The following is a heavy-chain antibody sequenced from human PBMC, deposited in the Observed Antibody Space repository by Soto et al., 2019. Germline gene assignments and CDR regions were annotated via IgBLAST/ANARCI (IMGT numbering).Heavy chain of an antibody. D-gene: IGHD6-25*01. CDR2: IYYSGST. J-gene: IGHJ4*02. CDR3: ARLPGYSSGVFDY. CDR1: GASISNYY. Sequence: SETLSLPCTIFGASISNYYWSWIRQPPGKGLEWIGYIYYSGSTNYNPSLKSRVTISVDTSKKQFSLKLSSVTAADTAVYYCARLPGYSSGVFDYWGQGSLVTVSS. V-gene: IGHV4-59*08.